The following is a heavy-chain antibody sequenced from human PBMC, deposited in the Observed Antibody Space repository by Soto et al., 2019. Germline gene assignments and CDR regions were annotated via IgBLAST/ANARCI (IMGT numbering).Heavy chain of an antibody. Sequence: PSPNRALSRGFFRGLPRGVIRQTPGKGLEWIGEVNHSGSTNHNPSLKSRLTISVDMSKNQVSLKLTSVTAADTAVYYCAREFSVGATTFDYWGQGTLVPVSS. CDR1: RGFFRGLP. D-gene: IGHD1-26*01. J-gene: IGHJ4*02. CDR2: VNHSGST. V-gene: IGHV4-34*01. CDR3: AREFSVGATTFDY.